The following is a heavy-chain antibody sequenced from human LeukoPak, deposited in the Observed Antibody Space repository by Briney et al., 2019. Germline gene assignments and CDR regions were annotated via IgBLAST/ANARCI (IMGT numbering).Heavy chain of an antibody. Sequence: GGSLRLSCEASGFAFGDYYMSWIRQAPGKGLEWVSYISSSGTTIYYADSVKGRFTISRDNAKNSLYLQMNSLRAEDTAVYYCARMYSSWYADYWGQGTLVTVSS. CDR3: ARMYSSWYADY. J-gene: IGHJ4*02. CDR1: GFAFGDYY. V-gene: IGHV3-11*01. D-gene: IGHD6-13*01. CDR2: ISSSGTTI.